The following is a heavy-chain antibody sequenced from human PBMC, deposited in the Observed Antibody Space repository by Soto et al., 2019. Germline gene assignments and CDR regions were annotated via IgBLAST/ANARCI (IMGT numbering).Heavy chain of an antibody. CDR3: TRHESVYGSGSYYVDY. V-gene: IGHV5-51*01. Sequence: GESLKISCKGSGYSFTRYWIGWVRQMPGKGLEWMGIIYPGDSDTRYSPSFRGQVTVSVDKSISTAYLQWSSLKASDTAMYYCTRHESVYGSGSYYVDYWGRGSLVTVSS. J-gene: IGHJ4*02. CDR1: GYSFTRYW. CDR2: IYPGDSDT. D-gene: IGHD3-10*01.